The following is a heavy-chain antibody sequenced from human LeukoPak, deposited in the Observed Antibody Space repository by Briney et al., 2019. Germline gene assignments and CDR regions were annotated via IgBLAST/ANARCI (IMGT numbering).Heavy chain of an antibody. CDR1: GGSITYSHYY. CDR2: IYYSGST. Sequence: PSETLSLTCSVSGGSITYSHYYWGWVRQPPGKGLEWIGGIYYSGSTYYNPSLKSRVTISVDTSKNQFSLKLTSVTAADTAVYYCARGAYGSGNYYVNYWGQGTLVTVSS. V-gene: IGHV4-39*07. CDR3: ARGAYGSGNYYVNY. D-gene: IGHD3-10*01. J-gene: IGHJ4*02.